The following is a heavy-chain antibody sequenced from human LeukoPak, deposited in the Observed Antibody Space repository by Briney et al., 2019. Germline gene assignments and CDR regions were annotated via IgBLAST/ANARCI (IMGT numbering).Heavy chain of an antibody. CDR2: IYHRGST. D-gene: IGHD6-6*01. Sequence: NPSETLSLTCTVSGYSISSGYYWGWIRQPPGKGLEWIGSIYHRGSTYYNPSLKSRVTISVDTSKNQSSLKLSSVTAADTAVYYCARGRIPYSSSSLDYWGQGTLVTVSS. CDR1: GYSISSGYY. V-gene: IGHV4-38-2*02. J-gene: IGHJ4*02. CDR3: ARGRIPYSSSSLDY.